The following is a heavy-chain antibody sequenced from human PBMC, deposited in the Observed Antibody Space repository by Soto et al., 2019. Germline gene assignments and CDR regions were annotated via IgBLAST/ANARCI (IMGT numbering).Heavy chain of an antibody. J-gene: IGHJ4*02. CDR3: ARHRYSSSWWLDY. CDR2: IYYSGST. Sequence: SETLSLTCTVSGGSISSYYWSWIRQPPGKGLERIGYIYYSGSTNYNPSHKSRVTISVDTSKNQFSLKLSSVTAADTAVYYCARHRYSSSWWLDYWGQGTLVTVSS. V-gene: IGHV4-59*08. CDR1: GGSISSYY. D-gene: IGHD6-13*01.